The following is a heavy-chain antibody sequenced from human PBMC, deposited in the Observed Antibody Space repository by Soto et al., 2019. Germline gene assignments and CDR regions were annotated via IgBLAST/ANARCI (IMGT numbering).Heavy chain of an antibody. V-gene: IGHV3-53*01. Sequence: EVQLVESGGGLIQPGGSLRLSCAASGFTVSSNYMSWVRQAPGKGLEWVSVIYSGGSTYYADSVKGRFTISRDNSKNTLYLKRNGLRAEDTAVYYWARGDSGSYPEYSHHWGQGTLVTFSP. D-gene: IGHD1-26*01. CDR3: ARGDSGSYPEYSHH. CDR1: GFTVSSNY. J-gene: IGHJ1*01. CDR2: IYSGGST.